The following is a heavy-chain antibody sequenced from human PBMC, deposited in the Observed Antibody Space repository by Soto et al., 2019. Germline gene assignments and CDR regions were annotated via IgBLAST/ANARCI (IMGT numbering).Heavy chain of an antibody. D-gene: IGHD3-3*01. V-gene: IGHV3-74*01. CDR3: AREYYDFWSGYYPVDY. CDR2: INSDGSST. CDR1: GFTFSSYW. Sequence: GGSLRLSCAASGFTFSSYWMHWVRQAPGKGLVWVSRINSDGSSTSYADSVKGRFTISRDNAKNTLYLQMNSLRAEDTAVYYCAREYYDFWSGYYPVDYWGQGTLVTVSS. J-gene: IGHJ4*02.